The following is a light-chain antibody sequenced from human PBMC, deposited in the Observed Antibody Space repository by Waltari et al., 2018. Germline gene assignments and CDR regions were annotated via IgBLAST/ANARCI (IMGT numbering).Light chain of an antibody. Sequence: QSVLTQPPSASGTPGQRVTISCSGSTSNIGSNYVYWYQQLPGTAPKLLIYCYDQRPSRVPDRFSGSKSGTSGYQAISGLRSEDEAEYYCAAWDDSLSTWEFGGGTKVTVL. CDR3: AAWDDSLSTWE. CDR1: TSNIGSNY. V-gene: IGLV1-47*01. CDR2: CYD. J-gene: IGLJ3*02.